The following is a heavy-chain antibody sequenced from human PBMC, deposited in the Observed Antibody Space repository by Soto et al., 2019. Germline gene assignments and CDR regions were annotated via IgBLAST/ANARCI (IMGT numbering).Heavy chain of an antibody. CDR3: ARTVLGPDLLADSFVDYFYYMDV. V-gene: IGHV4-59*08. CDR1: AGSPSHGD. CDR2: VYYTGSP. J-gene: IGHJ6*03. Sequence: SETLSLPWTVSAGSPSHGDKSWIRQPPEQALEYIGYVYYTGSPSHNPSRKRRVTFSADSSRGQFSLRLNSVTAADTAVYYCARTVLGPDLLADSFVDYFYYMDVWGQGTTVTVS. D-gene: IGHD3-9*01.